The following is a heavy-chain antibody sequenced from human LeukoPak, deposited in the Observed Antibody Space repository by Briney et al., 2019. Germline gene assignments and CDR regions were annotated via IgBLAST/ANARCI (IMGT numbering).Heavy chain of an antibody. Sequence: KPSETLSLTCAVYGGSFSGYYWSWIRQPPGKGLEWIGEINHSGSTNYNPSLKSRVTISVDTSKNQFSLKLSSVTAADTAVYYCVRGRAAAIPRKQEPSYYYGMDVWGQGTTVTVSS. J-gene: IGHJ6*02. D-gene: IGHD6-13*01. CDR2: INHSGST. CDR3: VRGRAAAIPRKQEPSYYYGMDV. CDR1: GGSFSGYY. V-gene: IGHV4-34*01.